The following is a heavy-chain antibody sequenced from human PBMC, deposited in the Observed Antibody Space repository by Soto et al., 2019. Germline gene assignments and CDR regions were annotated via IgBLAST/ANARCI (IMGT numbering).Heavy chain of an antibody. D-gene: IGHD1-7*01. V-gene: IGHV4-39*01. J-gene: IGHJ6*03. CDR2: IYYSGST. Sequence: PSETLSLTCTVSGGSISSSSYYWGWIRQPPGKGLEWIGSIYYSGSTYYNPSLKSRVTISVDTSKNQFSLKLSSVTAADTAVYYCARHDVGTTSPYYYYYMDVWGKGTTVTVSS. CDR1: GGSISSSSYY. CDR3: ARHDVGTTSPYYYYYMDV.